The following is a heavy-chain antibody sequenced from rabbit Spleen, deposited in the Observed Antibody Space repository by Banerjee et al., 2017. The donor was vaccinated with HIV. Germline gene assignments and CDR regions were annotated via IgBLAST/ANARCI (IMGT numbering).Heavy chain of an antibody. CDR2: INIATGKS. J-gene: IGHJ4*01. CDR1: GVSFSDKDV. CDR3: ARDLVTAIGWNFAL. V-gene: IGHV1S45*01. Sequence: QEQLVESGGGLVQPEGSLTLTCKASGVSFSDKDVMCWVRQAPGKGLEWITCINIATGKSVYASWVRGRFTISRPSWTRVTLQMTSLTAADTATYFWARDLVTAIGWNFALGGPGPLVPV. D-gene: IGHD7-1*01.